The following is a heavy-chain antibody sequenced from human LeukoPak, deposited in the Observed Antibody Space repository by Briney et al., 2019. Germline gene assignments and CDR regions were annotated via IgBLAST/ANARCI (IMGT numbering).Heavy chain of an antibody. J-gene: IGHJ6*03. CDR2: IRPSGDNT. Sequence: GGSLRLSCAASGFTFSSYDMTWVRQAPGRGLEWVSSIRPSGDNTYYGDSVKGRFTISRDNAKNSLYLQMNSLRAEDAAVYYCARGSGVAYYYYSMDVWGKGTTVTISS. D-gene: IGHD3-3*01. CDR1: GFTFSSYD. V-gene: IGHV3-23*01. CDR3: ARGSGVAYYYYSMDV.